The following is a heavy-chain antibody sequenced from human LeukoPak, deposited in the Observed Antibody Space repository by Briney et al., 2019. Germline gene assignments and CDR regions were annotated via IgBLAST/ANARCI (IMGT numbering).Heavy chain of an antibody. Sequence: GGSLRLSCAASGFTLSDHYMGWIRQAPGKGLEWVSYIDKSGTNINYADSVKGRFTVSRDNTRNLLFLQMNSLSAEDTAVYFCAREERRLYGNPDHWGQGTLVTVSS. CDR1: GFTLSDHY. D-gene: IGHD2/OR15-2a*01. CDR2: IDKSGTNI. CDR3: AREERRLYGNPDH. V-gene: IGHV3-11*01. J-gene: IGHJ4*02.